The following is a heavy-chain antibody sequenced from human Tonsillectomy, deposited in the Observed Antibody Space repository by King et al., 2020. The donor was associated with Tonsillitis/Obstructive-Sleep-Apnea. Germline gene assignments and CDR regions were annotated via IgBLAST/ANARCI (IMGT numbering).Heavy chain of an antibody. CDR2: IYHSGST. V-gene: IGHV4-4*02. CDR3: ARDYCGGDCYLYNWFDP. Sequence: VQLQESGPGLVKPSGTLSLTCAVSGGSISSSNCWSWVRQPPGKGLEWMGEIYHSGSTNYNPSLKSRVTISVDKSKNQFSLKLSSVTAADTAVYYCARDYCGGDCYLYNWFDPWGQGTLVTVSS. D-gene: IGHD2-21*01. J-gene: IGHJ5*02. CDR1: GGSISSSNC.